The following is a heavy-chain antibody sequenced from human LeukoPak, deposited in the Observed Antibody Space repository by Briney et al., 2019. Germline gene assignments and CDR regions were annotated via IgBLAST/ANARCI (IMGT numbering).Heavy chain of an antibody. Sequence: PSETLSLTCTVSGVSISSSSYYWGWIRQPPGKGLEWIGSIYYSGSTYYNPSLKSRVTISVDTSKNQFSLKLSSVTAADTAVYYCARRTYDSRDYFFFDFWGQGTLVTVSS. J-gene: IGHJ4*02. CDR1: GVSISSSSYY. D-gene: IGHD3-22*01. V-gene: IGHV4-39*01. CDR2: IYYSGST. CDR3: ARRTYDSRDYFFFDF.